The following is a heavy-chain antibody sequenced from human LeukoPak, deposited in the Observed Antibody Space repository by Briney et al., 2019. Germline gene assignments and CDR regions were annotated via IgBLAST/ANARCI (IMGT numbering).Heavy chain of an antibody. V-gene: IGHV4-39*07. CDR3: ARSWSSSLPFGY. J-gene: IGHJ4*02. D-gene: IGHD6-13*01. CDR1: GRSISSSSYY. CDR2: IYYSGNT. Sequence: PSETLSLTCTVSGRSISSSSYYWGWIRQPPGKGLEWIGSIYYSGNTNYNPSLKSRVTISVDTSKNQFSLKLSSMTAADTAVYYCARSWSSSLPFGYWGQGTLVTVSS.